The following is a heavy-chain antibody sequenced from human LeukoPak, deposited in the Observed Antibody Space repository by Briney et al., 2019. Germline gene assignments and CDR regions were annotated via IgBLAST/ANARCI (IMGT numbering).Heavy chain of an antibody. CDR2: IYYIGST. Sequence: SETLSLTCTVSGGSISSYYWSWIRQPPGKGLECIWYIYYIGSTNYNPSPKSRVTISVDTSKNQFSLKLSSVTAADTAVYYCARFRYFDWLYFDYWGQGTLVTVSS. J-gene: IGHJ4*02. CDR3: ARFRYFDWLYFDY. V-gene: IGHV4-59*01. CDR1: GGSISSYY. D-gene: IGHD3-9*01.